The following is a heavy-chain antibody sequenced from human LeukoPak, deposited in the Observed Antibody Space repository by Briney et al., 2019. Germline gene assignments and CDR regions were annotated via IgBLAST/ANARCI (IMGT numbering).Heavy chain of an antibody. CDR2: INPSSGGT. V-gene: IGHV1-2*02. Sequence: GASVKVSCKASGYTFTGYYMHLVRQAPGQGLEWMGWINPSSGGTNYAQKFQGRVTMTRDTSISTAYMGLSRLRSDDTAVYYCARDGSGSSWFNDAFDIWGQGTMVTVSS. CDR1: GYTFTGYY. D-gene: IGHD6-13*01. CDR3: ARDGSGSSWFNDAFDI. J-gene: IGHJ3*02.